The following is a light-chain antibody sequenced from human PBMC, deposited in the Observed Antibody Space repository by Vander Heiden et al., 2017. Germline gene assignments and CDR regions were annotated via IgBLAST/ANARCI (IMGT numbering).Light chain of an antibody. CDR3: QQTYSPPRT. CDR2: ATS. CDR1: ETIFNY. V-gene: IGKV1-39*01. Sequence: DIHITQSPSSLSASLGGRINITCRSSETIFNYINWYQQEPGRAPKLLIYATSNLQSGVPSRFTGSGSGTDFTLTIGSLQREDFATYFCQQTYSPPRTFGQGTKVEI. J-gene: IGKJ1*01.